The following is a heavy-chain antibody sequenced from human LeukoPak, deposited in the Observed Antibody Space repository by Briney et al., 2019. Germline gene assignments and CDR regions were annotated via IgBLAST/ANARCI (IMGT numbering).Heavy chain of an antibody. CDR3: HWLGSRGY. CDR1: GFTFSSYD. CDR2: IRYDGSNK. J-gene: IGHJ4*02. Sequence: PGGTLTLSCAAYGFTFSSYDMHWVRQAPGKGLEWVAVIRYDGSNKYYADPMRGRFTISRDNSKNIPHLQMTSTRADTPVVYSSHWLGSRGYWGQGTLVTVSS. D-gene: IGHD3-9*01. V-gene: IGHV3-30*02.